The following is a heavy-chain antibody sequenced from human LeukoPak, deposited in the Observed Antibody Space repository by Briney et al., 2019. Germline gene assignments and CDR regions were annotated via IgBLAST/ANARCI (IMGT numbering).Heavy chain of an antibody. CDR1: GGTFSSYA. J-gene: IGHJ4*02. Sequence: ASVKVSCKASGGTFSSYAISWARQAPGQGLEWMGGIIPIFGTANYAQKFQGRVTITADESTSTAYMELSSLRSEDTAVYYCASSGTGGSGTTDEYYFDYWGQGTLVTVSS. CDR2: IIPIFGTA. D-gene: IGHD1-14*01. V-gene: IGHV1-69*13. CDR3: ASSGTGGSGTTDEYYFDY.